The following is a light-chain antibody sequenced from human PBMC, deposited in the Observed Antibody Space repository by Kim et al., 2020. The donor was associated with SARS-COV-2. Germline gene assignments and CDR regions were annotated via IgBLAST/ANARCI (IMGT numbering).Light chain of an antibody. CDR1: SSSLGTGFD. Sequence: SCIGSSSSLGTGFDVHWYQQIPGRVPKLLIYGNTNRPSGVPDRFSGSKSDTSASLAITGLQPEDEADYYCQSFDSRLRGVVFGGGTKVTVL. V-gene: IGLV1-40*01. J-gene: IGLJ2*01. CDR3: QSFDSRLRGVV. CDR2: GNT.